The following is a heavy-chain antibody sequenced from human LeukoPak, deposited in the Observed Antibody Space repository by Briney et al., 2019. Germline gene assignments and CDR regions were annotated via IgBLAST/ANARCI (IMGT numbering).Heavy chain of an antibody. Sequence: QPGGSLRLSCAASGFTFCSDWMHWVRQAPGKGLVWVSRIKSDGSSTRYADSVKGRFTISRDNAKNTLYLQMNSLRAEDTAVYYCARDSAECTGGYCYLVSWGQGTLVTVSS. D-gene: IGHD2-8*02. CDR2: IKSDGSST. CDR3: ARDSAECTGGYCYLVS. V-gene: IGHV3-74*01. CDR1: GFTFCSDW. J-gene: IGHJ4*02.